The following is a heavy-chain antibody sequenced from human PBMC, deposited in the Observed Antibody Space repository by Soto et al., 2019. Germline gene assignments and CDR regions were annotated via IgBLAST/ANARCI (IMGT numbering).Heavy chain of an antibody. V-gene: IGHV3-21*01. CDR1: GFTFSSYT. J-gene: IGHJ4*02. D-gene: IGHD2-21*02. Sequence: EVQLVESGGGLVKPGGSLRLSCAASGFTFSSYTMKWVRHAPGKGLEWVASISSSYYIKYADSVKGRFTISRDNAKNSLYLQMNSLSAEDTAVYYCARGDVVVLTATSNFDYWGQGPLVTVSS. CDR3: ARGDVVVLTATSNFDY. CDR2: ISSSYYI.